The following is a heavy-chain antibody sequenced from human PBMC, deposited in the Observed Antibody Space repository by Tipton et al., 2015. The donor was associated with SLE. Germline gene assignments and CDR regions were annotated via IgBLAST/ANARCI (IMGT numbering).Heavy chain of an antibody. CDR2: IYYSGST. CDR3: ARGIHGVNYFDY. Sequence: TLSLTCTVSGGFISSHFWSWIRPPPGKGLEWIGYIYYSGSTNYNPSLKSRVTISVETSKNQFSLKLTSATTADTAVYYCARGIHGVNYFDYWGQGTLVTVSS. V-gene: IGHV4-59*11. J-gene: IGHJ4*02. D-gene: IGHD2-21*01. CDR1: GGFISSHF.